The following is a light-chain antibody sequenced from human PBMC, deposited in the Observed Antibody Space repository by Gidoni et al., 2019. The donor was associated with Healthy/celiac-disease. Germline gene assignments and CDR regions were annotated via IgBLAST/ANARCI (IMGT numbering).Light chain of an antibody. CDR2: AAS. CDR3: QQSYSGFT. Sequence: DIQMTQSPSSLSASVGDRVTITCRASQSISSYLNWYQQKPGKAPKLLIYAASSLQSGVPSRFSGSGSGTDFTLTISSLQPEDFATYYCQQSYSGFTFXPXTKVDIK. V-gene: IGKV1-39*01. CDR1: QSISSY. J-gene: IGKJ3*01.